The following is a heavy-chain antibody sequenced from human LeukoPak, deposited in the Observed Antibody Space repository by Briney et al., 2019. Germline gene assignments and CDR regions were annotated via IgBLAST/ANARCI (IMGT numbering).Heavy chain of an antibody. J-gene: IGHJ4*02. D-gene: IGHD5-24*01. Sequence: SETLSLTCTVSGGSISSHYWSWIRQPPGKALEWIGYIYYSGSTNYNPSLKSRVTISVDTSRNQFSLKLSSVTAADTAVYYCARDLDGYNYGFDYWGQGTLVTVSS. CDR2: IYYSGST. CDR3: ARDLDGYNYGFDY. CDR1: GGSISSHY. V-gene: IGHV4-59*11.